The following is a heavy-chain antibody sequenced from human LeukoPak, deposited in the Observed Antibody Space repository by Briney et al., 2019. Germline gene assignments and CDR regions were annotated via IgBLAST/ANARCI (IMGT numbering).Heavy chain of an antibody. V-gene: IGHV3-30-3*01. CDR3: ARDRFTFFDPIDYAFDI. CDR2: ISYDGSNK. Sequence: GRSLRLSCAASGFTFSSYAMHWVRQAPGKGLVWVAVISYDGSNKYYADSVKGRFTISRDNSKNTLYLQMNSLRAEDTAVYYCARDRFTFFDPIDYAFDIWGQGTMVTVSS. J-gene: IGHJ3*02. D-gene: IGHD5-12*01. CDR1: GFTFSSYA.